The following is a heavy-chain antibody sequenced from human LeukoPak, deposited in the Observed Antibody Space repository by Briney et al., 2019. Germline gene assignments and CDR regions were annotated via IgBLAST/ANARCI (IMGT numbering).Heavy chain of an antibody. CDR2: ISVSGNT. Sequence: GGSLRLSCAASGFTLSSYAMSWVRQAPGKGLEWVSAISVSGNTYHADSVKGRFTISRDSSKNTLYLQMNRLRAEDAAVYYCARDRAKLRYFDWDKGSYYMDVWGKGTTVTVSS. CDR3: ARDRAKLRYFDWDKGSYYMDV. CDR1: GFTLSSYA. J-gene: IGHJ6*03. D-gene: IGHD3-9*01. V-gene: IGHV3-23*01.